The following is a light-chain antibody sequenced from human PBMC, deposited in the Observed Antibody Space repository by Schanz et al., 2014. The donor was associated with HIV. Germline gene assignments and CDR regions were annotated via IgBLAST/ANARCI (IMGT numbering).Light chain of an antibody. CDR2: GTS. Sequence: EIVVTQSPGTLSLSPGERATLSCRASQSVSAGYLAWYQQKPGQAPRLLIYGTSSRSTGIPARFSGSGSGTDFTLTISSLQSEDFAVYYCQQYNNWPKTFGQGTKVEIK. J-gene: IGKJ1*01. V-gene: IGKV3D-15*01. CDR3: QQYNNWPKT. CDR1: QSVSAGY.